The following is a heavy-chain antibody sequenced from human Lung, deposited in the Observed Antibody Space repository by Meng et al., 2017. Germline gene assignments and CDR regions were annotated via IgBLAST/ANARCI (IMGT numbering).Heavy chain of an antibody. CDR3: ARGPTTMAHDFDY. CDR1: GGSFSGYY. J-gene: IGHJ4*02. D-gene: IGHD4-11*01. CDR2: INHSGST. V-gene: IGHV4-34*01. Sequence: QLQLQRWGEGLMKPWGTVSSTCPFYGGSFSGYYWSWIRQPPGKGLEWIGGINHSGSTNYNPSLERRATISVDTSQTNLSLKLSSVTAADSAVYYCARGPTTMAHDFDYWGQGTLVTVSS.